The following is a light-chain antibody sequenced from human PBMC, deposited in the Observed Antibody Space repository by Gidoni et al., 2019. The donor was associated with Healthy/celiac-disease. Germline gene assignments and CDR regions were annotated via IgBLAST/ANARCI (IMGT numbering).Light chain of an antibody. CDR2: KDR. J-gene: IGLJ2*01. CDR1: ALTKHY. CDR3: QSADSSGTYVV. Sequence: SYELTQPPSVSVSPGQTARITCPGDALTKHYAYWYQQKPGQAPVLVIYKDRERPAGIPERFSGSSSGTTVTLTISVVQAEDEADYYCQSADSSGTYVVFGGGTKLTVL. V-gene: IGLV3-25*03.